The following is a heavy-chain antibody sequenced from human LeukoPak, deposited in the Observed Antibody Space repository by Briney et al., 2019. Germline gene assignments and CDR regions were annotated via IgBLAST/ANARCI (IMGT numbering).Heavy chain of an antibody. D-gene: IGHD5-24*01. V-gene: IGHV3-21*01. CDR3: ARDQRNDAFDI. CDR1: GFTFGDYA. Sequence: GGSLRLSCTTSGFTFGDYAMNWVRQAPGKGLEWVSSISSSSSYIYYADSVKGRFTISRDNAKNSLYLQMNSLRAEDTAVYYCARDQRNDAFDIWGQGTMVTVSS. CDR2: ISSSSSYI. J-gene: IGHJ3*02.